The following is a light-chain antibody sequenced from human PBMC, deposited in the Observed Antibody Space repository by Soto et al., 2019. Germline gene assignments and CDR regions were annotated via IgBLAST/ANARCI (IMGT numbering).Light chain of an antibody. J-gene: IGLJ1*01. CDR2: DVS. V-gene: IGLV2-14*03. Sequence: QSALTQPASVSGSLGQSITISCTGTSGDVGTYDYVSWYQQHPGKAPKLMIFDVSSRPSGISTRFSGSKSGNTASLTISGLQAEDEADYYCNSYTSSSLYVFGTGTKLTVL. CDR1: SGDVGTYDY. CDR3: NSYTSSSLYV.